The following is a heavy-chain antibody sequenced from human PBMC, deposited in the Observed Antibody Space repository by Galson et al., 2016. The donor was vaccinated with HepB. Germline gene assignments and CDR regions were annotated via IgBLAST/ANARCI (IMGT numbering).Heavy chain of an antibody. CDR3: ARGAYRVGLRPSPSYFQH. V-gene: IGHV1-69*10. J-gene: IGHJ1*01. Sequence: SVKVSCKASGGTFSLYGLSWVRQAPGQGLEWMGGIIPILDIANYTQKFQGRVTITADKSTRTAYMELSSLRSEDTAVYYCARGAYRVGLRPSPSYFQHWGQGTLVTVSS. CDR2: IIPILDIA. CDR1: GGTFSLYG. D-gene: IGHD6-6*01.